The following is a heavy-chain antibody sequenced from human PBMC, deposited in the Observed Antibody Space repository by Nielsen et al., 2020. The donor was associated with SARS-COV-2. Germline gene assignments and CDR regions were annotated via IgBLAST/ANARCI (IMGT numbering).Heavy chain of an antibody. Sequence: SETLSLTCGVSGGSFSGYYWSWIRQPPGKGLEWIGAIIHTGGTTYNPSLKSRVTISVDTSKSQHSLKLTSVTAADTAVYYCARDAGGSSGWYGYGFDPWGQGTLVTVSS. V-gene: IGHV4-34*12. D-gene: IGHD6-19*01. CDR1: GGSFSGYY. CDR2: IIHTGGT. CDR3: ARDAGGSSGWYGYGFDP. J-gene: IGHJ5*02.